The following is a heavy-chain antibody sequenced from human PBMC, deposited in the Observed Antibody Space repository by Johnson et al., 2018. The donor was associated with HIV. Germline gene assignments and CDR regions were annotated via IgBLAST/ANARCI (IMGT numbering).Heavy chain of an antibody. CDR1: GFTFSDYY. CDR3: ARDPVVAHAFDI. CDR2: ISSSGSII. Sequence: QVQLVESGGGVVRPGGSLRLSCGASGFTFSDYYMSWIRQAPGKGLEWVSYISSSGSIIYYSDSVKGRFAISRDNVKNSLYLQMNSLRAEDTAVYYCARDPVVAHAFDIWGQGTIVTVSS. V-gene: IGHV3-11*04. J-gene: IGHJ3*02. D-gene: IGHD3-22*01.